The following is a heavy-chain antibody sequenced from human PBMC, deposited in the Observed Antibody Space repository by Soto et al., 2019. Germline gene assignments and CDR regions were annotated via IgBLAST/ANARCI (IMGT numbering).Heavy chain of an antibody. CDR1: GFTVSSNY. V-gene: IGHV3-21*01. J-gene: IGHJ4*02. Sequence: GGSLRLSCAASGFTVSSNYMSWVRQAPGKGLEWVSVIYSSSSYIYYADSVKGRFTISRDNAKNSLYLQMNSLRAEDTAVYYCARDEIAKEFDYWGQGTLVTVSS. CDR3: ARDEIAKEFDY. CDR2: IYSSSSYI. D-gene: IGHD6-13*01.